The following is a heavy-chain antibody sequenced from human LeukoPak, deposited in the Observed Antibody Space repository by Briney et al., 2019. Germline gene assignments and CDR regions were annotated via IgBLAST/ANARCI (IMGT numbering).Heavy chain of an antibody. J-gene: IGHJ5*02. CDR3: ALGAFTIFGVVSPFDP. Sequence: ASVKVSCKASGYTFTGYYMHWVRQAPGQGLEWMGWINPNSGDTNYVQKFQGRVTMTRDTSISTAYMELSRLRSDDTAVYYCALGAFTIFGVVSPFDPWGQGTLVTVSS. D-gene: IGHD3-3*01. CDR1: GYTFTGYY. V-gene: IGHV1-2*02. CDR2: INPNSGDT.